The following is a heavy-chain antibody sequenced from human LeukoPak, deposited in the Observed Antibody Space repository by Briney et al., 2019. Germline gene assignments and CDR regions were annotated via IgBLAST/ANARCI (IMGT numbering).Heavy chain of an antibody. CDR1: GFTFSSYG. V-gene: IGHV3-23*01. Sequence: GGTLRLPCAASGFTFSSYGMNWVRQAPGKGLEWVSGIVPSGGTTYYADSVKGRFTVSRDNSKNTLYLQMNSLRADDTAVYYCAREYKTLMVYARDAFDIWGQGTMVTVSS. CDR3: AREYKTLMVYARDAFDI. J-gene: IGHJ3*02. D-gene: IGHD2-8*01. CDR2: IVPSGGTT.